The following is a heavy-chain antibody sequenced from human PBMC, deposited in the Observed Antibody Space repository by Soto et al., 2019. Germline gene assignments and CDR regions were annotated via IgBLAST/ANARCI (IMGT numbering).Heavy chain of an antibody. J-gene: IGHJ4*02. CDR3: ASSVYCSSTSCSGFDY. CDR1: GFTFSSYS. V-gene: IGHV3-48*01. D-gene: IGHD2-2*01. CDR2: ISSSSSTI. Sequence: GGSLRLSCAASGFTFSSYSMNWVRQAPGKGLEWVSYISSSSSTIYYADSVKGRFTISRDNAKNSLYLQMNSLRAEDTAVYYCASSVYCSSTSCSGFDYWGQGTLVTVSS.